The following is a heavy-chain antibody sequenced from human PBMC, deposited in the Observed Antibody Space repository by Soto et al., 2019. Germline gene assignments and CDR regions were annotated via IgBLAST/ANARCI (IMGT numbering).Heavy chain of an antibody. Sequence: GGSLRLSCAAFGFTVSGKKYMDWLRQAPGKGLEWASALYDVDGTYYADSVKGRFTTSSDRSRTIVYLQMNSLRPDDTAVYFCASWHLQEHAYDIWGQGTTVTVSS. D-gene: IGHD1-1*01. V-gene: IGHV3-53*01. CDR3: ASWHLQEHAYDI. J-gene: IGHJ3*02. CDR1: GFTVSGKKY. CDR2: LYDVDGT.